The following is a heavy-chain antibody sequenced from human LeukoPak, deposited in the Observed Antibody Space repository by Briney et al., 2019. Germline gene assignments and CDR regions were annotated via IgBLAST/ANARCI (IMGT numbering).Heavy chain of an antibody. CDR2: INHSGST. J-gene: IGHJ5*02. CDR1: GGSFSGYY. D-gene: IGHD3-9*01. Sequence: PSETLSLTCAVYGGSFSGYYWSWIRQPPGKGLERIGEINHSGSTNYNPSLKSRVTISVDTSKNQFSLKLSSVTAADTAVYYCARRRSARYFDWLPNPNNWFDPWGQGTLVTVSS. V-gene: IGHV4-34*01. CDR3: ARRRSARYFDWLPNPNNWFDP.